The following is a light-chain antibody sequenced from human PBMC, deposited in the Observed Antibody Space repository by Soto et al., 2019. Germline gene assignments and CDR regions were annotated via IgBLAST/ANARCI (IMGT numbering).Light chain of an antibody. CDR3: RLYTSSDTPYV. V-gene: IGLV2-14*01. J-gene: IGLJ1*01. CDR2: VVT. Sequence: QSALTQPASVSGSPGQSITISCTGTSSDVGAYDYVSWFQQHPDKAPKLIISVVTNRPSGVSNRFSGSKSGNTASLTISGLLPEDEADYYCRLYTSSDTPYVFGTGTKVTVL. CDR1: SSDVGAYDY.